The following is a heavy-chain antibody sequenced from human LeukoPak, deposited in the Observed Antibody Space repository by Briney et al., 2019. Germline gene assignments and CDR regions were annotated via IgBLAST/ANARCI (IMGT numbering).Heavy chain of an antibody. CDR3: AKDNLGGGINHCDY. CDR2: IAGSAGST. Sequence: PGGSLRLSCAASGFTFDDYGMSWVRQAPGKGLEWVSGIAGSAGSTYYADSVKGRFTISRDNSKNTLYLQMNSLRAEDTAVYYCAKDNLGGGINHCDYWGQGTLVTVSS. CDR1: GFTFDDYG. V-gene: IGHV3-23*01. D-gene: IGHD2-15*01. J-gene: IGHJ4*02.